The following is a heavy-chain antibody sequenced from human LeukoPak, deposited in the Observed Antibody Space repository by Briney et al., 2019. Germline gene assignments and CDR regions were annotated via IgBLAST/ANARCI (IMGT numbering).Heavy chain of an antibody. V-gene: IGHV1-18*04. CDR1: GYTFTSYG. CDR3: AREERYFDWLSGDFDY. Sequence: ASVKVSCKASGYTFTSYGISWVRQAPGQGLEWMGWISAYNGNTNYAQELQGRVTMTTDTSTSTAYMELRSLRSDDTAVYYCAREERYFDWLSGDFDYWGQGTLVTVSS. D-gene: IGHD3-9*01. J-gene: IGHJ4*02. CDR2: ISAYNGNT.